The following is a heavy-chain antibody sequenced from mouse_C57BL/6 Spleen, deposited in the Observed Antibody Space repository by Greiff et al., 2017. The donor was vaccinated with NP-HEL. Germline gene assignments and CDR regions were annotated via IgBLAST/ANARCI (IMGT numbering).Heavy chain of an antibody. CDR3: ARCDSSGYVGYAMDY. Sequence: VQLQQSGAELARPGASVKLSCKASGYTFTSYGISWVKQRTGQGLEWIGEIYPRSGNTYYNEKFKGKATLTADKSSSTAYMELRILTSEDSAVYFCARCDSSGYVGYAMDYWGQGTSVTVSS. D-gene: IGHD3-2*02. CDR2: IYPRSGNT. J-gene: IGHJ4*01. CDR1: GYTFTSYG. V-gene: IGHV1-81*01.